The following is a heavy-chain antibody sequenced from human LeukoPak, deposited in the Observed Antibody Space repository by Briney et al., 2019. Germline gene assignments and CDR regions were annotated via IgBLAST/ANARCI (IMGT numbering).Heavy chain of an antibody. J-gene: IGHJ6*02. Sequence: ASVKVSCKASGYTFTSYAMHWVRQAPGQRLEWMGWINAGNGNTKYSQKFQGRVTITRDTSASTAYMELSSLRSEDTAVYYCARAGRRLQAYYGMDVWGQGTTVTVSS. D-gene: IGHD5-24*01. V-gene: IGHV1-3*01. CDR1: GYTFTSYA. CDR3: ARAGRRLQAYYGMDV. CDR2: INAGNGNT.